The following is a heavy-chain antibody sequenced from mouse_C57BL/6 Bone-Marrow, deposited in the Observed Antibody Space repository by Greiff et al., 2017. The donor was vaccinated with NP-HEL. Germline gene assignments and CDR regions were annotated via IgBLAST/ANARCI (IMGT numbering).Heavy chain of an antibody. D-gene: IGHD1-3*01. CDR1: GFTFSDYG. CDR3: ARSGLNAMDY. Sequence: VQLQESGGGLVKPGGSLKLSCAASGFTFSDYGMHWVRQAPEKGLEWVAYISSGSSTIYYADTVKGRFTISRDNAKNTLFLQMTSLRSEDTAMYYCARSGLNAMDYWGQGTSVTVSS. V-gene: IGHV5-17*01. J-gene: IGHJ4*01. CDR2: ISSGSSTI.